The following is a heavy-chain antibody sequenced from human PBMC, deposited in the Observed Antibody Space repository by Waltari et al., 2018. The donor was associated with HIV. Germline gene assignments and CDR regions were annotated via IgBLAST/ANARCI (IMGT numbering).Heavy chain of an antibody. J-gene: IGHJ4*02. CDR1: GFTFSSYW. D-gene: IGHD3-10*01. V-gene: IGHV3-7*04. Sequence: EVQLVESGGGLVQPGGSLRLSCAASGFTFSSYWMSWVRQAPGKGLEGVANIKQDGSEKYYVDSVNGRFTISRDNAENSLYLQMNSLRPEDTAVYYCARGGFYGSGSKVNWGQGTLVTVSS. CDR2: IKQDGSEK. CDR3: ARGGFYGSGSKVN.